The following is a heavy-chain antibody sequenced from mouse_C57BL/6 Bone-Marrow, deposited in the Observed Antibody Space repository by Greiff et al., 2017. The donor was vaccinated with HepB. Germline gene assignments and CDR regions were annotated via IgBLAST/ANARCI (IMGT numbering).Heavy chain of an antibody. CDR3: TRYGGNSFAY. Sequence: VKLQQSGAELVRPGASVTLSCKASGYTFTDYEMHWVKQTPVHGLEWIGAIDPETGGTAYNQKFKGKAILHADKSSSTAYMELRSLTSEDSAVYYCTRYGGNSFAYWGQGTLVTVSA. J-gene: IGHJ3*01. CDR1: GYTFTDYE. V-gene: IGHV1-15*01. D-gene: IGHD1-1*02. CDR2: IDPETGGT.